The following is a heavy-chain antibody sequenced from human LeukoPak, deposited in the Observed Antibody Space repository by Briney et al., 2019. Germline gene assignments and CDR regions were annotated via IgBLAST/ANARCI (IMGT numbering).Heavy chain of an antibody. CDR1: GFTFSSYS. J-gene: IGHJ4*02. CDR3: ARDFGVVTDSDY. V-gene: IGHV3-21*01. D-gene: IGHD3-3*01. Sequence: GGSLRLSCAASGFTFSSYSMNWVRQAPGKGLEWVSSISSSSSYIYYADSVKGRFTISRDNAKNSLYLQMNSLRAGDTAVYYCARDFGVVTDSDYWGQGTLVTVSS. CDR2: ISSSSSYI.